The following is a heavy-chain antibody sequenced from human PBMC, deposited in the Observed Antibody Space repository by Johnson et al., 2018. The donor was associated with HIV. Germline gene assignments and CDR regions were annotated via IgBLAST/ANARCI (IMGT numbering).Heavy chain of an antibody. J-gene: IGHJ3*02. CDR2: ISYDGSDK. V-gene: IGHV3-30*14. Sequence: QMQLVESGGGVVQPGRSLRLSCAASGFTFSSYAMHWVRQAPAKGLEWVAVISYDGSDKYYAASVKGRFTISRDSSKNTLYLQMNSLRAEDTAVYYCTTGVFHAFDRWGQGTMVTVSS. D-gene: IGHD1-1*01. CDR1: GFTFSSYA. CDR3: TTGVFHAFDR.